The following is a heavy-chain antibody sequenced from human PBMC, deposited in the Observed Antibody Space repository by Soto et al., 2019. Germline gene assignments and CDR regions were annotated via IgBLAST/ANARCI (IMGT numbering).Heavy chain of an antibody. Sequence: GGSLRLSCAASGFTFTSYGMSWVRQAPGKGLEWVSAISGSGGSTYYADSVKGRFTISRDNSKNTLYLQMNSLRAADTAVYFCARVKATLYRHYYFDYWGQGTPVTVSS. CDR2: ISGSGGST. CDR3: ARVKATLYRHYYFDY. J-gene: IGHJ4*02. V-gene: IGHV3-23*01. D-gene: IGHD5-12*01. CDR1: GFTFTSYG.